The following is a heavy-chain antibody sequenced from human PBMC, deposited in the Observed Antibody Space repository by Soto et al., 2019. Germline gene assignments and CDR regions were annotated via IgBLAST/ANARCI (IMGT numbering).Heavy chain of an antibody. Sequence: PGESLKISCKASGYIIKNYWIGWVRQMPGQGLEWMGIIFPDDSDTRYSPSFQGHVTISVDKSISTAYVQWSSLKASDSAIYYCFRGGVTSRTCDYWGQGTLVTVSS. J-gene: IGHJ4*02. CDR2: IFPDDSDT. V-gene: IGHV5-51*01. D-gene: IGHD3-16*01. CDR1: GYIIKNYW. CDR3: FRGGVTSRTCDY.